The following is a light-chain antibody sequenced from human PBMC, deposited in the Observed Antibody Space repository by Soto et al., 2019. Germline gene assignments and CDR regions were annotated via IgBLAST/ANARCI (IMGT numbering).Light chain of an antibody. CDR2: DAS. CDR1: QGISSA. J-gene: IGKJ1*01. CDR3: PQFNSYPLT. Sequence: AIQLTQSPSSLSASVGDRVTITCRASQGISSALALYQQTPGKAPKLLIYDASSLESGVPSRFCGCGSWTDFTLTSSSLQPEDLATYDCPQFNSYPLTFGQGTKVEIK. V-gene: IGKV1-13*02.